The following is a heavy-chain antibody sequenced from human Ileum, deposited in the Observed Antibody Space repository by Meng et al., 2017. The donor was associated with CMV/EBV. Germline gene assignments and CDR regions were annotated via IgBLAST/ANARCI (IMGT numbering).Heavy chain of an antibody. D-gene: IGHD3-16*01. CDR1: GGSVSSGNYF. CDR2: IYYSGTT. CDR3: ARGWGWFDP. Sequence: SLHCTVSGGSVSSGNYFWSWIRQPPGKGLEWIGYIYYSGTTSYNPSLKSRVTISIDTSNNELSLKLNSVTVADTAVYYCARGWGWFDPWGQGTLVTVSS. V-gene: IGHV4-61*01. J-gene: IGHJ5*02.